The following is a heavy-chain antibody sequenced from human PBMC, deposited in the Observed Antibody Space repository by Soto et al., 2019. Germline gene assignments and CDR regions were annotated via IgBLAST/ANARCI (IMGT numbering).Heavy chain of an antibody. D-gene: IGHD3-3*01. CDR2: IKQDGSEK. V-gene: IGHV3-7*03. Sequence: GGSLRLSCAASGFTFSSYWMSWVRQAPGKGLEWVANIKQDGSEKYYVDSVKGRFTISRDNAKNSLYLQMNSLRAEDTAVYYCARDGGIWSGPGRNAFDIWGQGTMVTVSS. CDR1: GFTFSSYW. J-gene: IGHJ3*02. CDR3: ARDGGIWSGPGRNAFDI.